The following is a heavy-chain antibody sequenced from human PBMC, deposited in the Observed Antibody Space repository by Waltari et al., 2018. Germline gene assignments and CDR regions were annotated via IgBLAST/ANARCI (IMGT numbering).Heavy chain of an antibody. CDR2: IKQDGSEE. V-gene: IGHV3-7*02. CDR3: ARAYH. Sequence: EVQLVESGGVSVQTGASLILSCAASGFSFSSNWMSWVRQAPGKGLEWVASIKQDGSEEYYVDSGKGRFTIARDNAKNSLYLQMNNLRVEETAIYYCARAYHWGQGTLVTVSS. CDR1: GFSFSSNW. J-gene: IGHJ5*02.